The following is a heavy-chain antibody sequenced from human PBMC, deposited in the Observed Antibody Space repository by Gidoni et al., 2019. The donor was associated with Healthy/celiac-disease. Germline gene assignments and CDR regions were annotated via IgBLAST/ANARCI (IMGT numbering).Heavy chain of an antibody. D-gene: IGHD7-27*01. Sequence: QVQLQESGPVLVKPSATLSLPCAVSGYSISSGYYWGWIRQPPGKGLEWIGSIYHSGSTYYNPSLKSRVTISVDTSKNQFSRKLSSVTAADTAVYYCARGSLTGDLGYFDLWGRGTLVTVSS. CDR3: ARGSLTGDLGYFDL. V-gene: IGHV4-38-2*01. CDR1: GYSISSGYY. CDR2: IYHSGST. J-gene: IGHJ2*01.